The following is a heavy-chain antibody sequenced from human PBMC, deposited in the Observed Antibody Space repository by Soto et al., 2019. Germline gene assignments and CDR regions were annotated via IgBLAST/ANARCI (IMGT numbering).Heavy chain of an antibody. D-gene: IGHD3-22*01. CDR2: IVGMSRTT. Sequence: HEQLEQSGSEVKKPGSSVKVSCKVSGATFNSYAVSWVRQAPGQGLEWMGGIVGMSRTTKYAQKFQDRVTITADEFMSTIYMELSSLRSDDTAVYYCARGENYYDSGDYIHWGQGTLVSVPS. J-gene: IGHJ4*02. CDR3: ARGENYYDSGDYIH. V-gene: IGHV1-69*01. CDR1: GATFNSYA.